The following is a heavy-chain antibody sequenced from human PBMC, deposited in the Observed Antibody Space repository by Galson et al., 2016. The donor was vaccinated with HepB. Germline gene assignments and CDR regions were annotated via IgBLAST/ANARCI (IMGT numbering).Heavy chain of an antibody. CDR1: GFPFSACG. D-gene: IGHD3-22*01. CDR2: ISYDASSL. J-gene: IGHJ5*02. Sequence: SLRLSCAASGFPFSACGMSWVRQAPGKGLEWVSDISYDASSLHYADSVKGRFTVSRDNSGHTLYLQMNSLIPEDTAVYYCVVSVYYRWGRGTLVTVSS. CDR3: VVSVYYR. V-gene: IGHV3-30*03.